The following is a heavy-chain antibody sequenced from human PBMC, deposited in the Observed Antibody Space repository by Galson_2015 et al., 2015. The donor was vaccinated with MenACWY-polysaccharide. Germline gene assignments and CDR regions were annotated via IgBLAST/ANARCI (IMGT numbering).Heavy chain of an antibody. D-gene: IGHD1-26*01. Sequence: SETLSLTCTVSGGSISSYYWSWIRQPPGKGLEWIGYIYYSGSTNYNPSLKSRVTISVDTSKNQFSLKLSSVTAADTAVYYCARDGREATYYYGMDVWGQGTTVTVSS. CDR3: ARDGREATYYYGMDV. CDR1: GGSISSYY. J-gene: IGHJ6*02. CDR2: IYYSGST. V-gene: IGHV4-59*01.